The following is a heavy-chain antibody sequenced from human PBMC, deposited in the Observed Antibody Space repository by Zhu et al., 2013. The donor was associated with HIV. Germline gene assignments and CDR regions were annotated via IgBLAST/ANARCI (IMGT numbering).Heavy chain of an antibody. Sequence: QVQVVQSGAEVKKPGASVRVSCKVSGYTLTELSMHWVRQAPGKGLEWMGGFDPEDGETIYAQKFQGRVTMTEDTSTDTAYMELRSLRSVDTAMYYCATRTHYSGSLDYWGQGTLVTVSS. CDR3: ATRTHYSGSLDY. CDR1: GYTLTELS. J-gene: IGHJ4*02. V-gene: IGHV1-24*01. D-gene: IGHD1-26*01. CDR2: FDPEDGET.